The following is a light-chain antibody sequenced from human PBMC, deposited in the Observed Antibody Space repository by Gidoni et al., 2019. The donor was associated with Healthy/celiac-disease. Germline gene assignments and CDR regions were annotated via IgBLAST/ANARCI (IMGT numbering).Light chain of an antibody. CDR2: DAS. J-gene: IGKJ2*01. CDR1: QSVSSY. Sequence: ELVLTQSPSTLSLSPGERATLTCRASQSVSSYLAWYQQKPGQAPRLLIYDASNRATGIPARFSGSGSGTDFTLTISSLEPEDFAVYYCQQRSNWPPWYTCGQGTKLEIK. CDR3: QQRSNWPPWYT. V-gene: IGKV3-11*01.